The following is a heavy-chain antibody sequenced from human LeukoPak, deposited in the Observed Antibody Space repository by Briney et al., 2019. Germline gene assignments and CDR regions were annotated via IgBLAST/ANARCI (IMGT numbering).Heavy chain of an antibody. CDR2: ISDSGGAI. D-gene: IGHD3-3*02. CDR1: GFTFSRNS. J-gene: IGHJ5*02. V-gene: IGHV3-23*01. CDR3: ARVGCPAFTVS. Sequence: GGSLRLSFAASGFTFSRNSMSWVRQAPGKGLEWVSAISDSGGAIFYADSVKGRFTMSRDNSKNSLFLQMNSLRAEDTALYYCARVGCPAFTVSWGQGNLVTVSS.